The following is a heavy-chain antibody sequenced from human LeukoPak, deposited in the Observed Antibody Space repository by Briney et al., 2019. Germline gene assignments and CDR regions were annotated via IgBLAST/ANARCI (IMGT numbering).Heavy chain of an antibody. D-gene: IGHD3-22*01. J-gene: IGHJ4*02. V-gene: IGHV3-23*01. CDR2: ISGGGGST. CDR3: AKGFRLSYYDSSGLFDY. Sequence: GGSLRLSCAASGFTFSSYAMSWVRQAPEKGLEWVSSISGGGGSTYYADSVKGRFTISRDNSKNTLYLQMNSLRAEDTAVYHCAKGFRLSYYDSSGLFDYWGQGTLVTVSS. CDR1: GFTFSSYA.